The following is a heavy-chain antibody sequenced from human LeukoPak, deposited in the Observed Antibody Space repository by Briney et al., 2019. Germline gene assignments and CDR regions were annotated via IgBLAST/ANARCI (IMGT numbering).Heavy chain of an antibody. J-gene: IGHJ5*02. CDR1: GGPISTYQ. V-gene: IGHV4-59*08. Sequence: NPSETLSLTCTVSGGPISTYQWSWIRQPPGKGLEWIGYIYYTGSTNYNPSLKSRVTISVDTSKNQFSLKLTSVTAADTAVYYCARRSQENGVITASNWFDPWGQGTLVTVSS. D-gene: IGHD3-16*01. CDR3: ARRSQENGVITASNWFDP. CDR2: IYYTGST.